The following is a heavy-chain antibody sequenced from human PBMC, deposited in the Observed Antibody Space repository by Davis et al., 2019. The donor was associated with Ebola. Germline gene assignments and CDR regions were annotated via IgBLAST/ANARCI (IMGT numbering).Heavy chain of an antibody. J-gene: IGHJ4*02. CDR1: GFTFSSYS. CDR2: IKQDGSEK. Sequence: GGSLRLSCAASGFTFSSYSMNWVRQAPGKGLEWVANIKQDGSEKYYVDPVKGRFTISRDNAKNSLYLQMNSLRAEDTAVYYCARDGIKWLVPVWGQGTLVTVSS. V-gene: IGHV3-7*03. CDR3: ARDGIKWLVPV. D-gene: IGHD6-19*01.